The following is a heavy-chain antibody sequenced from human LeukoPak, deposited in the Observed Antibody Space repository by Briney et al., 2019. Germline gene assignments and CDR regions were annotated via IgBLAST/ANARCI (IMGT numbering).Heavy chain of an antibody. V-gene: IGHV4-59*01. J-gene: IGHJ6*03. D-gene: IGHD4-23*01. Sequence: SETLSLTCTVSGGSISTYYWSWIQQPPGKGLEWIGYIYYSGSTNGSTNYTPSLKSRVTISVDTSKNQFSLKLSSVTAADTAVYYCATNYGGNPRYYYYYMDVWGKGTTVTVSS. CDR1: GGSISTYY. CDR2: IYYSGSTNGST. CDR3: ATNYGGNPRYYYYYMDV.